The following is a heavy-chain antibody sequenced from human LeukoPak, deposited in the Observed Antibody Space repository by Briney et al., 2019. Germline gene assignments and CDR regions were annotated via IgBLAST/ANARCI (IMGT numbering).Heavy chain of an antibody. D-gene: IGHD3-3*01. CDR3: ARDGFDFWSGYHNY. Sequence: SETLSLTCSVSGGSISSYYWSWIRQPPGKGLEWIGYIFHSGITNNNPSLKSRVTMSVDTSKNQFSLKLSSVTAADTAVYYCARDGFDFWSGYHNYWGQGTLVTVSS. V-gene: IGHV4-59*12. J-gene: IGHJ4*02. CDR1: GGSISSYY. CDR2: IFHSGIT.